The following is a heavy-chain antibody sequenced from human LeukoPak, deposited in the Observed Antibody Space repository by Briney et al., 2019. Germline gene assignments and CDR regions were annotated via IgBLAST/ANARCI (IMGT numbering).Heavy chain of an antibody. V-gene: IGHV3-7*01. CDR2: IDPAGTDT. D-gene: IGHD6-19*01. CDR1: GFSFNSYW. J-gene: IGHJ4*02. Sequence: GGSLRLSCAASGFSFNSYWMTWVRQAPGRGLEGVANIDPAGTDTYYVDPVKGRFIISRDNAKNLVYLQMNTLRAEDTAVYSCGRFGYVAGIDLWGQGTLVTVSS. CDR3: GRFGYVAGIDL.